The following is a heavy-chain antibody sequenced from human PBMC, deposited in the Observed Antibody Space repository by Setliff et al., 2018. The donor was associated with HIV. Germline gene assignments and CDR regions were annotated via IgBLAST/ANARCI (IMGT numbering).Heavy chain of an antibody. Sequence: GESLKLSCKASGYSFTTNWIGWVRQVHGKGLEWMGIIYPDDSDTWYSPSFKGQVIMSVDKSINTAYLQWISLKASDTAMYYCARHRIVKAYYYYMDVWGKGTTVTVSS. CDR3: ARHRIVKAYYYYMDV. V-gene: IGHV5-51*01. CDR2: IYPDDSDT. J-gene: IGHJ6*03. D-gene: IGHD3-16*02. CDR1: GYSFTTNW.